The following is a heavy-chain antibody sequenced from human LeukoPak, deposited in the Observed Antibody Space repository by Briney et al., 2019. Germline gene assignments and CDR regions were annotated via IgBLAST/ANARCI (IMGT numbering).Heavy chain of an antibody. CDR2: ISSTSDYI. J-gene: IGHJ6*03. CDR1: GYTFSHYS. Sequence: GGSLRLSCAASGYTFSHYSVNWVRQAPGKGLEWVSSISSTSDYIYYADSVKGRFTISRDNTKSSLYLQMNSLRAEDTAVYYCARDSGTYSGYYYYYMDVWGKGTTVTVSS. V-gene: IGHV3-21*01. D-gene: IGHD3-16*01. CDR3: ARDSGTYSGYYYYYMDV.